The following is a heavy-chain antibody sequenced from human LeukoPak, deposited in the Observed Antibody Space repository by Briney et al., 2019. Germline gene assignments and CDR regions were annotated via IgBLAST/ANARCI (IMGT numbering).Heavy chain of an antibody. J-gene: IGHJ5*02. V-gene: IGHV5-51*01. CDR1: GYSFTSYW. D-gene: IGHD2-2*01. CDR2: IYPGDSDT. Sequence: GESLKISCKGSGYSFTSYWIGWVRQMPGKGLEWMGIIYPGDSDTRYSPSFQGQVTISADKSISTAYLQWSSLKASDTAMYYCATSPLVPAAHGSNWFDPWGQGTLVIVSS. CDR3: ATSPLVPAAHGSNWFDP.